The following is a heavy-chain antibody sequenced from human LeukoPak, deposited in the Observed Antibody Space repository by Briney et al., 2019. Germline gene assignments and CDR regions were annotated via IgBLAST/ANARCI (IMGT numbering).Heavy chain of an antibody. Sequence: SETLSLTCAVSGYSISSGYYWGWIRQPPGKGLEWIGSIYHSGSTYYNPSLKSRVTISVGTSKNQFSLKLSSVTAADTAVYYCATLYSGYVGELGDYWGQGTLVTVSS. V-gene: IGHV4-38-2*01. CDR2: IYHSGST. J-gene: IGHJ4*02. CDR3: ATLYSGYVGELGDY. CDR1: GYSISSGYY. D-gene: IGHD5-12*01.